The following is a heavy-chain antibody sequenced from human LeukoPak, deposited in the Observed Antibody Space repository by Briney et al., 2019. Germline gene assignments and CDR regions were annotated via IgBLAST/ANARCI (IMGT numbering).Heavy chain of an antibody. CDR1: GGSFSGYY. V-gene: IGHV4-34*01. J-gene: IGHJ4*02. CDR3: ARFYDSSGYSDDY. Sequence: SETLSLTCAVYGGSFSGYYWSWIRQPPGRGLEWIGEINHSGSTNYNPSLKSRVTISVDTSKNQFSLKLSSVTAADTAVYYCARFYDSSGYSDDYWGQGTLVTVSS. D-gene: IGHD3-22*01. CDR2: INHSGST.